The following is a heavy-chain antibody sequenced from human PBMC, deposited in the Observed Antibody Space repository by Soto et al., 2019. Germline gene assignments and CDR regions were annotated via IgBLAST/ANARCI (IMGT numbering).Heavy chain of an antibody. J-gene: IGHJ3*02. CDR3: ARDRYYDIFGVGDYVSAFDI. CDR2: ISSSGSTI. D-gene: IGHD3-9*01. CDR1: GFTFSDYY. V-gene: IGHV3-11*01. Sequence: GGSLRLSCAASGFTFSDYYMSSIRQAPGKGLEWVSYISSSGSTIYYADSVKGRFTISRDNAKNSLYLQMNSLRAEDTAVYYCARDRYYDIFGVGDYVSAFDIWGQGTMVTVSS.